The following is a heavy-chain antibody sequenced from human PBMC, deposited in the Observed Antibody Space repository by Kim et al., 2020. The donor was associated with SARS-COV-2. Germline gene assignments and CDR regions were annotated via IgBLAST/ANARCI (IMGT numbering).Heavy chain of an antibody. CDR3: ARGRAGVVPSPVLGLGPYFHYYAMDV. Sequence: SETLSLTCAVYGGSFSDYTWSRIRQPPGKGLEWIGEINHSGRTNLSPSLKSRITISVDTSKSQFSLKLRSVAATDAAVYYCARGRAGVVPSPVLGLGPYFHYYAMDVWGRGTPVAVSS. CDR1: GGSFSDYT. CDR2: INHSGRT. V-gene: IGHV4-34*01. D-gene: IGHD2-8*02. J-gene: IGHJ6*02.